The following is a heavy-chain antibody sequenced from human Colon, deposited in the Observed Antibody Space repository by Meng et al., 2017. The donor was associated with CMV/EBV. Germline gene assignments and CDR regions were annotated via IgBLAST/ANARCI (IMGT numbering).Heavy chain of an antibody. D-gene: IGHD2-21*02. CDR3: ARAGAEVTTHFDR. V-gene: IGHV1-18*01. CDR2: ISGVNGDT. Sequence: KASGYKLDICGITWVRQVPGQGLEWVGWISGVNGDTNYAQKFQGRVTVTADTSTKTAYMELRGLKSDDSAVYYCARAGAEVTTHFDRWGQGTLVTVSS. J-gene: IGHJ4*02. CDR1: GYKLDICG.